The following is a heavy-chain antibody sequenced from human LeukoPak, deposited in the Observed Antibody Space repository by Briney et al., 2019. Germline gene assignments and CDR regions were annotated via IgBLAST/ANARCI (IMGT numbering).Heavy chain of an antibody. CDR2: IYYSGST. J-gene: IGHJ3*02. V-gene: IGHV4-59*08. Sequence: SETLSLTCTVSGGSISSYYWSWIRQPPGKGLEWIGYIYYSGSTNYNPSLKSRVTISVDTSKNQFSLKLSSVTAADTPVYYCARHVHSSSWYRTDAFDIWGQGTMVTVSS. D-gene: IGHD6-13*01. CDR3: ARHVHSSSWYRTDAFDI. CDR1: GGSISSYY.